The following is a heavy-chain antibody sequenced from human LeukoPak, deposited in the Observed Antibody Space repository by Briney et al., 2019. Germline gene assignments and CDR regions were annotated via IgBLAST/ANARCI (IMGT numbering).Heavy chain of an antibody. D-gene: IGHD3-10*01. CDR2: ISSSSSYI. CDR1: GFTFSSYS. Sequence: GRSLRLSCAASGFTFSSYSMNWVRQAPGKGLEWVSSISSSSSYIYYADSVKGRFTISRDNAKNSLYLQMNSLRAEDTAVYYCARDFYYYGSGSHKYFDYWGQGTLVTVSS. V-gene: IGHV3-21*01. CDR3: ARDFYYYGSGSHKYFDY. J-gene: IGHJ4*02.